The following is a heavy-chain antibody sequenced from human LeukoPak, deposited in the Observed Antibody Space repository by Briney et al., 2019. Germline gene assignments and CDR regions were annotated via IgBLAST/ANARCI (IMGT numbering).Heavy chain of an antibody. V-gene: IGHV3-23*01. Sequence: GGSLRLSCAASAFTFSSYAMSWVRQAPGKGLEWVSAISGSGGSTYYADSVKGRFTISRDNSKNTLYLQMNSLRAEDTAVYYCAKDDSIVVALFDYWGQGTLVTVSS. D-gene: IGHD3-22*01. J-gene: IGHJ4*02. CDR1: AFTFSSYA. CDR3: AKDDSIVVALFDY. CDR2: ISGSGGST.